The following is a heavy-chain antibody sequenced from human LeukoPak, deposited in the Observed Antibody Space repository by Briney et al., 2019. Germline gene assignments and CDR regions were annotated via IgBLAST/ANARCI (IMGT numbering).Heavy chain of an antibody. CDR1: GYTFTSYG. D-gene: IGHD5-18*01. V-gene: IGHV1-18*01. CDR3: ARHRVRGYSYGNPGY. Sequence: ASVKVSCKASGYTFTSYGISWVRQAPGQGLEWMGWISAYNGNTNYAQKLQGRVTMTRDTSTSTVYMELSSLRSEDTAVYYCARHRVRGYSYGNPGYWGQGTLVTVSS. CDR2: ISAYNGNT. J-gene: IGHJ4*02.